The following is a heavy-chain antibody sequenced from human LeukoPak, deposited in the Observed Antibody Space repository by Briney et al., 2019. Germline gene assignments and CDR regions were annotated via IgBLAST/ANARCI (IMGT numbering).Heavy chain of an antibody. CDR2: IYYSGST. CDR3: ARGPWFDP. Sequence: PSETLSLTCTVSGGSISSSSYYWGWFRQPPGKGLEWIGSIYYSGSTYYNPSLKSRVTISVDTSKNQFSLKLSSVTAADTAVYYCARGPWFDPWGQGTLVTVSS. J-gene: IGHJ5*02. CDR1: GGSISSSSYY. V-gene: IGHV4-39*07.